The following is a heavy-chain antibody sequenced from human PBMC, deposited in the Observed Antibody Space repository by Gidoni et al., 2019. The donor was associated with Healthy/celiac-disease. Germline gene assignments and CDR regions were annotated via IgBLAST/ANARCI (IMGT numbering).Heavy chain of an antibody. V-gene: IGHV1-8*01. CDR3: ARGSYSSGWWNWYFDL. D-gene: IGHD6-19*01. J-gene: IGHJ2*01. Sequence: QVQLVQSGAEVKKPGASVKVSCKASGYTFPSYDINWVRQATGQGLEWMGWMNPNSGNTGYAQKFQGRVTMTRNTSISTAYMELSSLRSEDTAVYYCARGSYSSGWWNWYFDLWGRGTLVTVSS. CDR2: MNPNSGNT. CDR1: GYTFPSYD.